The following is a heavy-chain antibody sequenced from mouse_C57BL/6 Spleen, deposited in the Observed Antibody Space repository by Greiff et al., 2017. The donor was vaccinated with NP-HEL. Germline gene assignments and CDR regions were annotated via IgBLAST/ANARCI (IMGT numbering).Heavy chain of an antibody. V-gene: IGHV1-80*01. CDR3: ARNDYSNYVGYFDV. Sequence: QVQLQQSGAELVKPGASVKISCKASGYAFSSYWMNWVKQRPGKGLEWIGQIYPGDGDTNYNGKFKGKATLTADKSSSTAYMQLSSLTSEDSAVYFCARNDYSNYVGYFDVWGTGTTVTVSS. J-gene: IGHJ1*03. CDR1: GYAFSSYW. CDR2: IYPGDGDT. D-gene: IGHD2-5*01.